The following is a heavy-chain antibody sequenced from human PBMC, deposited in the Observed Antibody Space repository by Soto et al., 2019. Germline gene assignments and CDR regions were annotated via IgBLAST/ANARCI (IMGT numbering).Heavy chain of an antibody. CDR1: GGSISSSSYY. V-gene: IGHV4-39*01. CDR2: IYYSGST. CDR3: ARLKNHDDASDI. J-gene: IGHJ3*02. Sequence: SETLSLTCTVSGGSISSSSYYWGWIRQPPGKGLEWIGSIYYSGSTYYNPSLKSRVTISVDTSKNQFSLKLSSVTAADTAVYYCARLKNHDDASDIWGQGTMVTVSS. D-gene: IGHD1-1*01.